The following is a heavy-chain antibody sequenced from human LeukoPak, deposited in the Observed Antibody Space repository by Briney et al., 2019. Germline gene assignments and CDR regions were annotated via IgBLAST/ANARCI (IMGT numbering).Heavy chain of an antibody. V-gene: IGHV3-23*01. Sequence: GGSLRLSCAVSGITLSNYGMSWVRQAPGEGLEWVAGISDSGGSTNYADSVKGRFTISRDNPKNTLYLQMNSLRAEDTAVYFCAKRGIVIRAVIIVGFHKEAYYFDYWGQGALVTVSS. J-gene: IGHJ4*02. CDR3: AKRGIVIRAVIIVGFHKEAYYFDY. D-gene: IGHD3-10*01. CDR1: GITLSNYG. CDR2: ISDSGGST.